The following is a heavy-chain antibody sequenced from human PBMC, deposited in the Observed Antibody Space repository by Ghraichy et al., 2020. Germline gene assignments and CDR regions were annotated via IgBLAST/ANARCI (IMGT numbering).Heavy chain of an antibody. V-gene: IGHV3-11*01. CDR3: ARNQAARLLYYYYGMDV. CDR2: ISSSGSTI. D-gene: IGHD6-6*01. J-gene: IGHJ6*02. CDR1: GFTFSDYY. Sequence: GGSLRLSCAASGFTFSDYYMSWIRQAPGKGLEWVSYISSSGSTIYYADSVKGRFTISRDNAKNSLYLQMNSLRAEDTAVYYCARNQAARLLYYYYGMDVWGQGTTVTVSS.